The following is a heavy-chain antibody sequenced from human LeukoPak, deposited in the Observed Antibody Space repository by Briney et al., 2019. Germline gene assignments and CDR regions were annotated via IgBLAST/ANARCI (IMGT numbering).Heavy chain of an antibody. CDR2: INPSGGST. Sequence: VASVKVSCKASGYTFTSYYMHWVRQAPGQGLEWMGIINPSGGSTSYAQKFQGRVTMTRDTSISTAYMELSRLRSDDTAVYYCARFYSGYGNYYYYMDVWGKGTTVTVSS. J-gene: IGHJ6*03. V-gene: IGHV1-46*01. CDR3: ARFYSGYGNYYYYMDV. CDR1: GYTFTSYY. D-gene: IGHD5-12*01.